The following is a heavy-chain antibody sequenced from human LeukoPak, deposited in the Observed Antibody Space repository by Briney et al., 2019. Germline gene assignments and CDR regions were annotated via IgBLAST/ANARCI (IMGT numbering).Heavy chain of an antibody. CDR2: INSDVSST. J-gene: IGHJ4*02. V-gene: IGHV3-74*01. CDR1: GFTFCSYW. Sequence: PGGSLRLSCAASGFTFCSYWMHWVRQAPGKGLVWVSRINSDVSSTSYADSVKGRFTISRDNTKNTLYLQMTRLRAEDTAVYYCAREVESYYDSSGSFDYWGQGTLVTVSS. D-gene: IGHD3-22*01. CDR3: AREVESYYDSSGSFDY.